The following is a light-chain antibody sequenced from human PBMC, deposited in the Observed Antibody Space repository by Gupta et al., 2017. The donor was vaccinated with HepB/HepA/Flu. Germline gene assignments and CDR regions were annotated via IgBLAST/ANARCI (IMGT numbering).Light chain of an antibody. CDR3: VQYVGSGISV. CDR2: STN. CDR1: SGSVTSSNS. Sequence: QTVVTQEPSFSVSPGGTVTLTCGLSSGSVTSSNSPSWYQQTPGPTPRTLMYSTNIRSSGVPDRFSGSILGNTDAINITGAEADDDSYYDCVQYVGSGISVFGGGTKLTVL. V-gene: IGLV8-61*01. J-gene: IGLJ3*02.